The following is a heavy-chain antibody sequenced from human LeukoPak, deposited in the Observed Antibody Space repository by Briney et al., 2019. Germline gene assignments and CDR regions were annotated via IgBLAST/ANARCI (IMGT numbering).Heavy chain of an antibody. CDR2: ISYDGSNK. D-gene: IGHD1-26*01. CDR3: ARGPQWERLEHGAFDI. V-gene: IGHV3-30*14. Sequence: GGSLRLSCAASGFTFSSYAMHWVRQAPGKGLEWVAVISYDGSNKYYADSVKGRFTISRDNSKNTLYLQMNSLRAEDTAVYYCARGPQWERLEHGAFDIWGQGTMVTVSS. J-gene: IGHJ3*02. CDR1: GFTFSSYA.